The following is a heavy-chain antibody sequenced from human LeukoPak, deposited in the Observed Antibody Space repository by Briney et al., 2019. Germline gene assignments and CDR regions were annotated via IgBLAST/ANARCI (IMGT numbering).Heavy chain of an antibody. D-gene: IGHD5-18*01. CDR3: AKGNPRGYSYGFFDY. J-gene: IGHJ4*02. CDR2: ISGDGTAR. CDR1: GFTSSSYW. V-gene: IGHV3-74*01. Sequence: GGSLRLSCAASGFTSSSYWMHWVRQVPGKGLVWVSRISGDGTARNYADSVKGRFTISRDDAKNTVDLQMNSLRGEDTAVYYCAKGNPRGYSYGFFDYWGQGTLVTVSS.